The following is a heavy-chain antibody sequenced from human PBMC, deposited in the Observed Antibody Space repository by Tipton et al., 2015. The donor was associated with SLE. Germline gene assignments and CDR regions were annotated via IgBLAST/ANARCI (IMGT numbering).Heavy chain of an antibody. D-gene: IGHD1-26*01. CDR1: GGSMNIGVLY. CDR3: ARTLGAIAHTVYDAFDI. CDR2: ISYSGST. J-gene: IGHJ3*02. V-gene: IGHV4-31*03. Sequence: TLSLTCTVSGGSMNIGVLYWGWIRQHPGKGPEWIGYISYSGSTYYNPSLKSRITISVDTSQNQFSLKLSSVTAADTAVYYCARTLGAIAHTVYDAFDIWGQGKMVTVSS.